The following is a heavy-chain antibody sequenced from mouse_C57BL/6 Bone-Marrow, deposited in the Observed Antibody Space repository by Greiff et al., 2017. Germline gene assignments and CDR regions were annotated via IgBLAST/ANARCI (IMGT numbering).Heavy chain of an antibody. CDR2: INPSSGYT. J-gene: IGHJ2*01. Sequence: QVQLQQSGAELARPGASVKMSCKASGYTFTSYTMHWVKQRPGQGLEWIGYINPSSGYTKYNQKFKDKATLTADKSSSTAYMQLSSLTSEDSAVYYCATFSQSFYFDYWGQGTTLTVSS. V-gene: IGHV1-4*01. CDR1: GYTFTSYT. CDR3: ATFSQSFYFDY. D-gene: IGHD6-2*01.